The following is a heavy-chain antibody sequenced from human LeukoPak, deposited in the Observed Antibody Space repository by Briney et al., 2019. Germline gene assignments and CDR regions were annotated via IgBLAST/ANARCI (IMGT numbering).Heavy chain of an antibody. CDR2: IYHSGST. D-gene: IGHD1-26*01. CDR1: GGSISSGGYS. J-gene: IGHJ4*02. CDR3: ARANLVGATLDY. Sequence: SETLSLTCAVSGGSISSGGYSWSWIRQPPGKGLEWIGYIYHSGSTYYNPSLKSRVTISVDTSKNQFSLKLSSVTVADTAVYYCARANLVGATLDYWGQGTLVTVSS. V-gene: IGHV4-30-2*01.